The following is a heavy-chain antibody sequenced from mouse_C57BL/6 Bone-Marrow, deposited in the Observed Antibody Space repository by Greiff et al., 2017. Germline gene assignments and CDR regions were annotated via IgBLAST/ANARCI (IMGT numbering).Heavy chain of an antibody. D-gene: IGHD2-4*01. CDR3: ARNWDYDYLAY. J-gene: IGHJ3*01. Sequence: VQLQQSGPGLVQPSQSLSITCTVSGFSLTSYGVHWVRQSPGKGLEWLGVIWSGGSTDYNAAFISRLSISKDNSKSQVFFKMNSLQADDTAIYYCARNWDYDYLAYWGQGTLVTVSA. CDR2: IWSGGST. CDR1: GFSLTSYG. V-gene: IGHV2-2*01.